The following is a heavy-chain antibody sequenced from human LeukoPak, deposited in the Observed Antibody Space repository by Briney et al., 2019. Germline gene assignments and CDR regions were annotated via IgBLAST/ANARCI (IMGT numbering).Heavy chain of an antibody. CDR3: ASLQKGLNY. Sequence: ETLSLTCAVYGGSFSGYYWTWIRQAPGKGLEWVSAITGSGGITYYADSVKGRFTISRDNSKNTLYLQMNSLRAEDTAVYYCASLQKGLNYWGQGTLVTVSS. CDR2: ITGSGGIT. V-gene: IGHV3-23*01. CDR1: GGSFSGYY. J-gene: IGHJ4*02. D-gene: IGHD3-16*01.